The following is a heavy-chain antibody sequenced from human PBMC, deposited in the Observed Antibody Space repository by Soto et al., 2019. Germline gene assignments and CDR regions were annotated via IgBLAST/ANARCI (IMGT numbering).Heavy chain of an antibody. J-gene: IGHJ2*01. Sequence: QVQLVQSGAEVKKPGSSMKVSCKASGGTFNDCGVSWVRQAPGQGLEWMGGIIPIFNTLNYAQRFLGRLTISADESATTVYMELSSLTSEDTAVHYCARFLGNWYFDLWGRGTLVSVSS. D-gene: IGHD3-16*01. CDR3: ARFLGNWYFDL. CDR2: IIPIFNTL. CDR1: GGTFNDCG. V-gene: IGHV1-69*01.